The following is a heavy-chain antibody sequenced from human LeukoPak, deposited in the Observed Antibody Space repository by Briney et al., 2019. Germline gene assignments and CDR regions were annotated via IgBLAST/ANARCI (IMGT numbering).Heavy chain of an antibody. D-gene: IGHD1-1*01. CDR3: AGHWSRGL. V-gene: IGHV3-53*01. J-gene: IGHJ4*02. CDR1: GFTLSNSY. Sequence: GGSLRLPCAASGFTLSNSYMTWVRQAPGKGLEWVSVIYSGGSADYADSVKGRFTISRDSSKNTLYLQMSSLRAEDTAMYYCAGHWSRGLWGQGTLVTVSS. CDR2: IYSGGSA.